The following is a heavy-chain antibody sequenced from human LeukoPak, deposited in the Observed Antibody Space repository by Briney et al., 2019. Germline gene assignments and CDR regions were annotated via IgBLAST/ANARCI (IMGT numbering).Heavy chain of an antibody. CDR1: GFTFSNYW. CDR2: INTDGSST. CDR3: ARRGGHFDY. V-gene: IGHV3-74*01. J-gene: IGHJ4*02. Sequence: GGSLRLSCAASGFTFSNYWMHWVRQAPGKGLVWVSRINTDGSSTDYADSVKGRFTISRDNSNNTLYLQMNSLRIEDTAIYYCARRGGHFDYWGQGTLVTVSS.